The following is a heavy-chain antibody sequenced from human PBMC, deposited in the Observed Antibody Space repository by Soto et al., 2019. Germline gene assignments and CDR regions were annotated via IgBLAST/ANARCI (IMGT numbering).Heavy chain of an antibody. CDR3: AKDYSTVTTEPLSVVLFDY. CDR1: GFTFSSYA. Sequence: GGSLRLSCAASGFTFSSYAMSWVRQAPGKGLEWVSIITSDVRTYYADSVKGRFTISRDNSKNTVYLQMNSLRAEDTAVYYCAKDYSTVTTEPLSVVLFDYWGQGALGTVS. D-gene: IGHD4-17*01. J-gene: IGHJ4*02. V-gene: IGHV3-23*01. CDR2: ITSDVRT.